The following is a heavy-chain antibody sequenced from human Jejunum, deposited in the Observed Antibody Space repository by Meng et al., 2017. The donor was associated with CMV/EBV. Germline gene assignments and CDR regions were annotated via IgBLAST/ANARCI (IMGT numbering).Heavy chain of an antibody. V-gene: IGHV3-66*02. CDR2: SYSAGMT. CDR1: GFTVNSNF. Sequence: AASGFTVNSNFMTWVRQAPGKGLEWVAVSYSAGMTYYADSVKGRFIISRDNSNNMLYLQMNSLRLDDTAIYYCARRWESLSYFDYWGQGAPVTVSS. CDR3: ARRWESLSYFDY. J-gene: IGHJ4*02. D-gene: IGHD1-26*01.